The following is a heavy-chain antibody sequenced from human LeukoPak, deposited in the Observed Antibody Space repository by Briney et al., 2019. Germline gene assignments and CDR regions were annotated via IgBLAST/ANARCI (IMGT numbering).Heavy chain of an antibody. CDR3: ARRIHSSSWYGGIDY. Sequence: GGSLRLSCAASGFTFSTYWMSWVRQAPGKGLEWVANIKQDGSEQYYVDSVKGRFTISRDNAKNSLYLQMNSLRVEGTAVYYCARRIHSSSWYGGIDYWGQGTLVTVSS. V-gene: IGHV3-7*01. D-gene: IGHD6-13*01. CDR1: GFTFSTYW. J-gene: IGHJ4*02. CDR2: IKQDGSEQ.